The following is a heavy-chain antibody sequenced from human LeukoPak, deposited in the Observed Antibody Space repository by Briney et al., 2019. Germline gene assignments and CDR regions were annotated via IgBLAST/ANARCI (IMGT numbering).Heavy chain of an antibody. V-gene: IGHV3-7*01. D-gene: IGHD2-2*02. CDR1: GFPFHNYW. CDR3: AREGPGQLLYKRRGDAFDI. CDR2: VNQDGSEA. Sequence: GGSLRLSCAASGFPFHNYWMTWVRQAPGKGLEWVAQVNQDGSEAHYADSVKARFTISRDNAKSSVSLQMNSLRAEDTAVYYCAREGPGQLLYKRRGDAFDIWGQGTMVTVSS. J-gene: IGHJ3*02.